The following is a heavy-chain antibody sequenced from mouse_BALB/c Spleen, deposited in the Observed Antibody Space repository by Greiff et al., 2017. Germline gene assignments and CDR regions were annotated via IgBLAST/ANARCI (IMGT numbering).Heavy chain of an antibody. CDR3: ARGYLDFFAY. V-gene: IGHV1S26*01. J-gene: IGHJ3*01. D-gene: IGHD2-2*01. CDR1: GYTFTSYT. Sequence: VQLQQSGPELVKPGASVKMSCKASGYTFTSYTMHWVKQRPGQGLEWIGYINPSSGYTNYNQKFKDKATLTADKSSSTAYMQLSSLTSEDSAVYYCARGYLDFFAYWGQGTLVTVSA. CDR2: INPSSGYT.